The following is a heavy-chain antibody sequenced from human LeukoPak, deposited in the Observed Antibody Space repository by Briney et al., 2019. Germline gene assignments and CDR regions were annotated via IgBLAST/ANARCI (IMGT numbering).Heavy chain of an antibody. Sequence: SETLSLTCTVSGGSISSYYWSWIRQPPGKGLEWIGYIYYSGSTNYNPSLKSRVTMSVDTSKNQFSLKLSSVTAADTAVYYCARGDFGDDNYFDYWGQGTLVTVSS. CDR3: ARGDFGDDNYFDY. CDR1: GGSISSYY. CDR2: IYYSGST. D-gene: IGHD3-3*01. V-gene: IGHV4-59*12. J-gene: IGHJ4*02.